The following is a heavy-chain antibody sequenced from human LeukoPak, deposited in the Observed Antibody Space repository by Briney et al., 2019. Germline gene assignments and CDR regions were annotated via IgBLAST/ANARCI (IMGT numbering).Heavy chain of an antibody. V-gene: IGHV3-33*01. CDR3: ASSAGEAAAGGDWFDP. CDR1: GFTFSSYG. J-gene: IGHJ5*02. CDR2: IWYDGSNK. Sequence: PGRSLRLSCAASGFTFSSYGMHWVRQAPGKGLEWVAVIWYDGSNKYYADSVKGRFTISRDNSKNTLYLQMNSLRAEDTAVYYCASSAGEAAAGGDWFDPWGQGTLVTVSS. D-gene: IGHD6-13*01.